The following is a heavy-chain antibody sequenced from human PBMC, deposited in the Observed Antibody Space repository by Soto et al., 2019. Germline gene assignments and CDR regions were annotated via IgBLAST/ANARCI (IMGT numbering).Heavy chain of an antibody. J-gene: IGHJ6*02. V-gene: IGHV1-2*02. CDR3: ARDLFLTGYYTDYYYGMDV. Sequence: GASVKVSCKASGYTFTGYYMHWVRQAPGQGLEWMGWINPNSGGTNYAQKFQGRVTMTRDTSISTAYMELSRLRSDDTAVYYCARDLFLTGYYTDYYYGMDVWGQGTTVTVSS. CDR2: INPNSGGT. D-gene: IGHD3-9*01. CDR1: GYTFTGYY.